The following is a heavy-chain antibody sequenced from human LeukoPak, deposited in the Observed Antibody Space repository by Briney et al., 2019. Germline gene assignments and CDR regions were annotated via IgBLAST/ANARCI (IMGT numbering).Heavy chain of an antibody. V-gene: IGHV3-23*01. CDR3: AKDVVLMVYGGFDY. Sequence: PGASLRLSCAASGFTFSSYAMSWVRQAPGKGLEWVSAISGSGGSTYYADSVKGRFTISRDNSKNMLYLQMNSLRAEDTAVYYCAKDVVLMVYGGFDYWGQGTLVTVSS. CDR1: GFTFSSYA. CDR2: ISGSGGST. J-gene: IGHJ4*02. D-gene: IGHD2-8*01.